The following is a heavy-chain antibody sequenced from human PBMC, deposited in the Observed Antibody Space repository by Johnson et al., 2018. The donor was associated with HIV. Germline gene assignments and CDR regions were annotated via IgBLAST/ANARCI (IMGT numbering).Heavy chain of an antibody. V-gene: IGHV3-23*04. Sequence: VQLVESGGGVVQPGRSLRLSCAASGFTFDDYGMSWVRQAPGKGLEWVSSITGSGGTYYADSVKGRFTISRDNSKNTLYLQMNSLNTEDTAVYYWARDLTYYNFWSGYWGDAFDIWGQGTMVTVSS. J-gene: IGHJ3*02. CDR3: ARDLTYYNFWSGYWGDAFDI. CDR2: ITGSGGT. D-gene: IGHD3-3*01. CDR1: GFTFDDYG.